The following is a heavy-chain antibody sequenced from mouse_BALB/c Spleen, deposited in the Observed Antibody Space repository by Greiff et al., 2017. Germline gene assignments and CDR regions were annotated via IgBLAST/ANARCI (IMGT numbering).Heavy chain of an antibody. V-gene: IGHV1-9*01. D-gene: IGHD2-3*01. J-gene: IGHJ3*01. CDR2: IFPGSGST. CDR3: ARAADDGYYWCAY. CDR1: GYTFSSYW. Sequence: QVQLQQSGAELVKPGASVKISCKATGYTFSSYWIAWVKQRPGHGLEWIGEIFPGSGSTNYNEKFKGKATFTADTSSNTAYMQLSSLTSEDSAVYYCARAADDGYYWCAYWGQGTLVTVSA.